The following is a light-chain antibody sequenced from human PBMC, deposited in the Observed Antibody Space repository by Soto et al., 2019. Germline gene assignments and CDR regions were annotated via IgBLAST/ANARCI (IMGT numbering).Light chain of an antibody. J-gene: IGLJ2*01. CDR3: SSYTRSSTLV. V-gene: IGLV2-14*03. Sequence: QSARTQPASVSGSPGQSITISCTGTSSDVGAYNYVSWYQQHPGKAPKIMIYDVSNRPSGVSNRFSGSKSGNTASLTISGLQAEDEADYYCSSYTRSSTLVFGGGTKLTVL. CDR1: SSDVGAYNY. CDR2: DVS.